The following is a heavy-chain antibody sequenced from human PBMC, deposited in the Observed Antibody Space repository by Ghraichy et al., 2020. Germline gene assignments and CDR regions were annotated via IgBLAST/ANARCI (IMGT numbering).Heavy chain of an antibody. V-gene: IGHV4-59*01. Sequence: SETLSLTCTVSGGSISSYYWSWIRQPPGKGLEWIGYIYYSGSTNYNPSLKSRVTISVDTSKNQFSLKLSSVTAADTAVYYCAGEEYSGSYYGYFDYWGQGTLVTVSS. CDR2: IYYSGST. D-gene: IGHD1-26*01. CDR3: AGEEYSGSYYGYFDY. J-gene: IGHJ4*02. CDR1: GGSISSYY.